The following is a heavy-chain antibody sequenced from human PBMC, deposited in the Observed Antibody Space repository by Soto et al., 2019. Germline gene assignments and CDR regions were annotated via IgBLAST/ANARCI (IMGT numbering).Heavy chain of an antibody. V-gene: IGHV3-15*01. CDR1: GFTFSNAW. J-gene: IGHJ3*02. CDR2: IKSKTDGGTT. D-gene: IGHD7-27*01. CDR3: TTTLLTGDAFDI. Sequence: GSLRLSCAASGFTFSNAWMSWVRQAPGKGVEWVGRIKSKTDGGTTDYAAPVKGRFTISRDDSKNTLYLQMNSLKTEDTAVYYCTTTLLTGDAFDIWGQGTMVTVSS.